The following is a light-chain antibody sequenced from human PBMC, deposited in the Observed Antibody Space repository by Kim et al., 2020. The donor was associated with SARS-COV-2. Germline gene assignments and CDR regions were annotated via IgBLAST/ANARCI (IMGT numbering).Light chain of an antibody. CDR2: GAS. Sequence: AFVGDRVTITCRASQDIRNDLGWYQQNPGRAPKRLIYGASSLQSGVPSRFSGSGSGTEFTLTISSVQPEDFATYFCLQHNTYPITFVQGTRLEIK. CDR1: QDIRND. CDR3: LQHNTYPIT. J-gene: IGKJ5*01. V-gene: IGKV1-17*01.